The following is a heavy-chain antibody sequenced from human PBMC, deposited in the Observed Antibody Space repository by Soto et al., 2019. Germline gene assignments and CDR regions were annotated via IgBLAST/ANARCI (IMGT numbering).Heavy chain of an antibody. CDR1: GFTFSSYA. CDR3: AKDLAWRGVPGFGSAFDY. V-gene: IGHV3-23*01. Sequence: EVQLLESGGGLVQPGGSLRLSCAASGFTFSSYAMSWVRQAPGKGLEWVSAISGSGGSTYYADSVKGRFTISRDNSKNTLYLQMNSLRAEDTAVYYCAKDLAWRGVPGFGSAFDYWGQGTLDTVSS. CDR2: ISGSGGST. J-gene: IGHJ4*02. D-gene: IGHD3-3*01.